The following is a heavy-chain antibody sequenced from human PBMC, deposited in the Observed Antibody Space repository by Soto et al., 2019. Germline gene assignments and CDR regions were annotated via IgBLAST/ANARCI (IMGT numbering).Heavy chain of an antibody. CDR2: ISGSASP. CDR3: ARDPETSSTWYFDV. D-gene: IGHD6-13*01. CDR1: NGSGNGYY. V-gene: IGHV4-59*02. Sequence: QVQLLESGPGLVKPSETLSLTCTVSNGSGNGYYWSWIRQPPGKGLEWIGYISGSASPYYNPSLNSRVTMSLDMSKNQFSLNLRSVTSADTAIYYCARDPETSSTWYFDVWGQGILAIVSS. J-gene: IGHJ4*02.